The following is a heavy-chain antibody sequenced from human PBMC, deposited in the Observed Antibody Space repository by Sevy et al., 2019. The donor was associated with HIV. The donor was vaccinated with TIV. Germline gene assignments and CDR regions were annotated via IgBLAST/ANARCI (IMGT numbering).Heavy chain of an antibody. Sequence: ASVKVSCKTSGYTFTSFGISWVRQAPGQGLEWVGWISVYNGKTNYAQKFKGRITLTPDTSTRTAYMELRSLRSDDTAVYYCSRRGAFEYDSSGFQSHWGQGTLVTVSS. V-gene: IGHV1-18*01. CDR3: SRRGAFEYDSSGFQSH. CDR1: GYTFTSFG. D-gene: IGHD3-22*01. CDR2: ISVYNGKT. J-gene: IGHJ4*02.